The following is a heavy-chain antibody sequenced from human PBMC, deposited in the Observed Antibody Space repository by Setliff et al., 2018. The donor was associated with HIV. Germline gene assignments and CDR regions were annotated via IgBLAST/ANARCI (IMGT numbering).Heavy chain of an antibody. CDR2: ISAYNGNT. CDR1: GYTFTNYG. V-gene: IGHV1-18*01. Sequence: ASVKVSCKASGYTFTNYGISWVRQAPGQGLEWMGWISAYNGNTKYAQKLQGRVTMTRNTSISTAYMELSSLRSEDTAVYYCARGLRQNRSNSDVFDVWGQGTVVTVSS. D-gene: IGHD4-4*01. CDR3: ARGLRQNRSNSDVFDV. J-gene: IGHJ3*01.